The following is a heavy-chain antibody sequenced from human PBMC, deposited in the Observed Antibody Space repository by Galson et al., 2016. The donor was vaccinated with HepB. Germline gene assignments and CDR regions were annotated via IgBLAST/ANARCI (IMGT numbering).Heavy chain of an antibody. CDR2: ISGTSGVT. CDR1: GFRFSSYA. V-gene: IGHV3-23*01. D-gene: IGHD2-15*01. Sequence: SLRLSCAASGFRFSSYAMSWVRQAPGKGLEWVSAISGTSGVTYYADSVRGRFTISRDNSKNTLYLQMNSLRAEDTAIYYCAPEDPDIVLVVAANGMGVWGQGAQVTVSS. J-gene: IGHJ6*02. CDR3: APEDPDIVLVVAANGMGV.